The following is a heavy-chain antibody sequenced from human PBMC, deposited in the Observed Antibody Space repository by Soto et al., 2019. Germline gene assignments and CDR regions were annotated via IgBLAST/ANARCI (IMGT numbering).Heavy chain of an antibody. D-gene: IGHD3-3*01. Sequence: ASVKVSCKASGYTFTGYYMHWVRQAPVQGLEWMGWIKPNSGGTNYAQRFQGWATMTRDTSISTAYMELSRLRSDDTAVYYCAADFRVYYDFLSGPSMGYYYYGMDAWGQGTTVTVSS. J-gene: IGHJ6*02. CDR3: AADFRVYYDFLSGPSMGYYYYGMDA. V-gene: IGHV1-2*04. CDR1: GYTFTGYY. CDR2: IKPNSGGT.